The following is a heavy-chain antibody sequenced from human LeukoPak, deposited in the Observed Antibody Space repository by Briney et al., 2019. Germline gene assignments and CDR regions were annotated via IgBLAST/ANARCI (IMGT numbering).Heavy chain of an antibody. CDR3: ARDSKRLGY. D-gene: IGHD2-2*01. V-gene: IGHV3-7*01. CDR2: IKQDGSEK. J-gene: IGHJ4*02. Sequence: GGSLRLSCTVSGLTVSSNSMSWVRQAPGKGLEWVANIKQDGSEKYYVDSVKGRFTISRDNAKNLLYLQMNSLRAEDTAVYYCARDSKRLGYWGQGTLVTVSS. CDR1: GLTVSSNS.